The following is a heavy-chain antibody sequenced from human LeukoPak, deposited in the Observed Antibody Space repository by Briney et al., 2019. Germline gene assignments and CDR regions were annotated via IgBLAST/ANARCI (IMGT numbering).Heavy chain of an antibody. CDR2: ISSSGNTI. Sequence: PGGSLRLSCAASGFTFSSNEMNWVRQAPGMGLEWVSSISSSGNTIYYADSVKGRFPVSRDSAKNSVYLQMNSLRAEDTAVYYCAKGRGWLGELLYFVDRSHGYFYYWGQGTLVTVSS. V-gene: IGHV3-48*03. J-gene: IGHJ4*02. CDR1: GFTFSSNE. D-gene: IGHD3-10*01. CDR3: AKGRGWLGELLYFVDRSHGYFYY.